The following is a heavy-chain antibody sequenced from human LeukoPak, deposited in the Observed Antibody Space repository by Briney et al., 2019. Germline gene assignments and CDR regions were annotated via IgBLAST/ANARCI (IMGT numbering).Heavy chain of an antibody. CDR3: ARDQGLRYFDWLSSRAPDGDAFDI. Sequence: GASVKVSCKASGYTFTGYYMHWVRQAPGQGLEWMGWINPNSGGTNYAQKFQGRVTMTRDTSIGTAYMELSRLRSDDTAVYYCARDQGLRYFDWLSSRAPDGDAFDIWGQGTMVTVSS. CDR2: INPNSGGT. D-gene: IGHD3-9*01. V-gene: IGHV1-2*02. CDR1: GYTFTGYY. J-gene: IGHJ3*02.